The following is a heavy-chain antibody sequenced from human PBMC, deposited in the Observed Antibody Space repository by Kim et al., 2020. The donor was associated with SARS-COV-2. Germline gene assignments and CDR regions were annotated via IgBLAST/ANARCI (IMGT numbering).Heavy chain of an antibody. V-gene: IGHV3-33*01. J-gene: IGHJ6*02. D-gene: IGHD6-13*01. CDR1: GFTFSSYG. Sequence: GGSLRLSCAASGFTFSSYGMHWVRQAPGKGLEWVAVIWYDGSNKYYADSVKGRFTISRDNSKNTLYLQMNSLRAEDTAVYYCARDSGMKASSSWPYGMDVWGQGTTVTVSS. CDR2: IWYDGSNK. CDR3: ARDSGMKASSSWPYGMDV.